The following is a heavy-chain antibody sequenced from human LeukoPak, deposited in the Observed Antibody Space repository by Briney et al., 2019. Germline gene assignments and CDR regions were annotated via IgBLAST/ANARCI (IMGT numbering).Heavy chain of an antibody. CDR3: ARVGYNGWNFEN. J-gene: IGHJ4*02. CDR1: GFTFSSYW. V-gene: IGHV3-7*01. CDR2: ISQDVSHK. D-gene: IGHD5-12*01. Sequence: GGSLRLSCAASGFTFSSYWMSWVRQAPGKGLQSVAYISQDVSHKYYVDSVKGRFTISRDNAKNSQHLEMNSLRAEDTALYYCARVGYNGWNFENWGQGTLVTVSS.